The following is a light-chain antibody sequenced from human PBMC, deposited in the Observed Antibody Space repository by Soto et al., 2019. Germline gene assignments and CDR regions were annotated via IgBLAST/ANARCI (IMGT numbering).Light chain of an antibody. V-gene: IGLV1-40*01. CDR3: QSYDSSLSGYV. CDR2: ENN. J-gene: IGLJ1*01. Sequence: QAVVTQPPSVSEAPXXXXTISCTGSSSNIGAGYEAHWYQQVPGTAPKLLIYENNNRPSGVPDRFSGSKSGTSASLAITGLQAEDEAEYYCQSYDSSLSGYVFGTGTKLTVL. CDR1: SSNIGAGYE.